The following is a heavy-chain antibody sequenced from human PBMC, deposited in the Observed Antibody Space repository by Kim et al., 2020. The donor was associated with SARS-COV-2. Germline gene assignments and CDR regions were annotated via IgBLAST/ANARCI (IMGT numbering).Heavy chain of an antibody. J-gene: IGHJ5*02. V-gene: IGHV4-39*01. CDR3: AKNPSLTPAWFDP. Sequence: SETLSLTCTVSGGSISSGSFFWGWIRQPPGKGLEWIGSIYYTGTTYYSPSLESRVAISLDMAKNQFSLKMNSVTAADTAVYYRAKNPSLTPAWFDPWGQGTLVTVSS. D-gene: IGHD3-9*01. CDR2: IYYTGTT. CDR1: GGSISSGSFF.